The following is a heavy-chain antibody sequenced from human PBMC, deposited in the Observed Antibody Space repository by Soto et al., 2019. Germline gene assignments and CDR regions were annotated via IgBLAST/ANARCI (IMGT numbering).Heavy chain of an antibody. CDR1: GGTFSSYT. CDR3: ARGLFGVVMNWFDP. CDR2: IIPILGIA. D-gene: IGHD3-3*01. V-gene: IGHV1-69*02. Sequence: SVKVSCKASGGTFSSYTISWVRQAPGQGLEWMGRIIPILGIANYAQKLQGRVTITADKSTSTAYMELSSLRSEDTAVYYCARGLFGVVMNWFDPWGQGTLVTVSS. J-gene: IGHJ5*02.